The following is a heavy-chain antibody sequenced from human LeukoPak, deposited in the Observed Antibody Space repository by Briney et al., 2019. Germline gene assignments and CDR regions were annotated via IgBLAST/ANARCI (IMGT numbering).Heavy chain of an antibody. V-gene: IGHV4-59*01. CDR3: ARAIVVVVAATGWFDP. CDR1: GGSISSYY. Sequence: PSETLSLTCTVSGGSISSYYWSWIRQPPGKGLEWIGYIYYSGSTNYNPSLKSRVTISVDTSKNQFSLKLSSVTAADTAVYYCARAIVVVVAATGWFDPWGQGTLVIVPS. D-gene: IGHD2-15*01. J-gene: IGHJ5*02. CDR2: IYYSGST.